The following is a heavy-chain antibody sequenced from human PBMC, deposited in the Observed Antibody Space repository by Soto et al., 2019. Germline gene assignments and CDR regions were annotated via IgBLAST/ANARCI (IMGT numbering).Heavy chain of an antibody. J-gene: IGHJ1*01. Sequence: ASVKVSCKASGYTFTSYGISWVRQAPGQGLEWMGWISAYNGNTNYAQTLQGRVTMTTDTSTSTAYMELRSLRSDDTAVYYCARHITPLVGSSSSEYFQHWGQGTLVTVSS. V-gene: IGHV1-18*01. D-gene: IGHD6-6*01. CDR2: ISAYNGNT. CDR1: GYTFTSYG. CDR3: ARHITPLVGSSSSEYFQH.